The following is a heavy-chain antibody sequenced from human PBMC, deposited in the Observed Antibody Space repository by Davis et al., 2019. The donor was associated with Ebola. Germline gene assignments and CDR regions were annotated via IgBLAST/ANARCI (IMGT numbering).Heavy chain of an antibody. J-gene: IGHJ6*02. CDR3: ARDLLCNKGPRVRYGYGMDV. D-gene: IGHD1-1*01. V-gene: IGHV1-2*02. CDR1: SYTFTGYY. CDR2: INPNSGGT. Sequence: ASSQVSCNASSYTFTGYYMLWVRQPPGQGLQWMGWINPNSGGTNYAPKFQGRVTMTRDTSISTAYMELSRLRSDDTAVYYCARDLLCNKGPRVRYGYGMDVWGQGTTVTVSS.